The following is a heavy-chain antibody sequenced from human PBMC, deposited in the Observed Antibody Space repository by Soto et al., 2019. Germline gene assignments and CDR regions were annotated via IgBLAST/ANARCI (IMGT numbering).Heavy chain of an antibody. CDR1: GFVFSTYS. CDR3: ANQKIRFSVAGTLYGLGV. CDR2: ISSTSGTI. V-gene: IGHV3-48*02. J-gene: IGHJ6*02. Sequence: EGQLVESGGNLVRPGGSLRLSCEASGFVFSTYSMNWVRQAPGKGLEWISYISSTSGTIYYADSVKGRFTIFRDNAKNSLFHQMNGLRDDDTAVYYCANQKIRFSVAGTLYGLGVWGQGTTVTVSS. D-gene: IGHD6-19*01.